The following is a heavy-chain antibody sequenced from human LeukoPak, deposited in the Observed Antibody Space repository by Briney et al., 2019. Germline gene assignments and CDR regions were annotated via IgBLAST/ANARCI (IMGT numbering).Heavy chain of an antibody. CDR1: GFTFTSSA. Sequence: EASVKVSCKASGFTFTSSAVQRVRQARGQRLEWIGSIVVGSGNTNYAQKFQERVTITRDMSTSTAYMELSSLRSEDTAVYYCAAGPPFDWLEEYGMDVWGKGTTVTVSS. J-gene: IGHJ6*04. CDR2: IVVGSGNT. V-gene: IGHV1-58*01. CDR3: AAGPPFDWLEEYGMDV. D-gene: IGHD3-9*01.